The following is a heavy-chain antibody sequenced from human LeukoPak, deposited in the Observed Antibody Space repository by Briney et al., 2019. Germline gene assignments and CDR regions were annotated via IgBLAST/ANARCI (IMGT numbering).Heavy chain of an antibody. V-gene: IGHV3-23*01. CDR1: GFTLSSYA. J-gene: IGHJ4*02. CDR2: ISGSGGST. D-gene: IGHD3-10*01. CDR3: AKYYGLGINDY. Sequence: GGSLRLSCAASGFTLSSYAMNWVRQAPGKGLEWVSSISGSGGSTYHADSVKGRFTISRDNSKNMLYLQMKSLRAEGTAVYYCAKYYGLGINDYWGQGTLVTVSS.